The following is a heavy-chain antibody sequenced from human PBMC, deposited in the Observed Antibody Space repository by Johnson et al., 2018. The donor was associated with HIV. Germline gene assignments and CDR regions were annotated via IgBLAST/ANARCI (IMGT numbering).Heavy chain of an antibody. CDR1: GFTFDDYG. J-gene: IGHJ3*02. D-gene: IGHD3-10*01. CDR2: INWNGGST. V-gene: IGHV3-20*04. CDR3: AREAGSGSYSPWRPDAFDI. Sequence: EKLVESGGGVVRPGGSLRLSCAASGFTFDDYGMSWVRQAPGKGLEWVSGINWNGGSTGYADSVKGRFTISREHAKNSLYLQMNSLRAEDTALYYCAREAGSGSYSPWRPDAFDIWGQGTMVTVSS.